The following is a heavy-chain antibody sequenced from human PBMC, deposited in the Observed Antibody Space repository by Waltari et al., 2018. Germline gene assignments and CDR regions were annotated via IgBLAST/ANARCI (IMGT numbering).Heavy chain of an antibody. V-gene: IGHV4-39*07. CDR2: AHYSGTT. CDR1: GGSISNFPYY. D-gene: IGHD3-10*01. CDR3: ARESGRDYFLDY. Sequence: QLQLQESGPGLVKPSETLSLTCTVSGGSISNFPYYWGWIRQSPEKGLEWIGIAHYSGTTHYPPSIRSRVTISVDTSKNQFSLKLSSVTAADTAVYYCARESGRDYFLDYWGQGTLVTVSS. J-gene: IGHJ4*02.